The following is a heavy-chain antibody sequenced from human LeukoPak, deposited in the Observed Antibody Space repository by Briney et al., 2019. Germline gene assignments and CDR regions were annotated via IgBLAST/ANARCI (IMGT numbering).Heavy chain of an antibody. CDR1: GYTFTSYG. V-gene: IGHV1-18*01. CDR3: ARNDILTGYYEGLYYYYYMDV. CDR2: ISAYNGNT. Sequence: ASVKVSCKASGYTFTSYGISWVRQAPGQGLEWMGWISAYNGNTNYAQKLQGRVTMTTDTSTSTAYMELRSLRSDDTAVYYCARNDILTGYYEGLYYYYYMDVWGKGTTVTISS. J-gene: IGHJ6*03. D-gene: IGHD3-9*01.